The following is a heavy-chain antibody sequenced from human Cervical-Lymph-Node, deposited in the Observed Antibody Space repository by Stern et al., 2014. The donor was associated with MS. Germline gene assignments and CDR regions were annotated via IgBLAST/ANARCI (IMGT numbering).Heavy chain of an antibody. J-gene: IGHJ3*01. Sequence: QLVQSGAEVKKPASSVKVSCKASGGTFSTFSINWVRQVPGQSLEWMGGIIPIFDTPNFAQKFQGRVTITADSSTSTVYMALNSLRFDDTAVYYCVLPSTVTTAAFDVWGRGTMVTVSS. CDR2: IIPIFDTP. D-gene: IGHD4-11*01. CDR1: GGTFSTFS. V-gene: IGHV1-69*06. CDR3: VLPSTVTTAAFDV.